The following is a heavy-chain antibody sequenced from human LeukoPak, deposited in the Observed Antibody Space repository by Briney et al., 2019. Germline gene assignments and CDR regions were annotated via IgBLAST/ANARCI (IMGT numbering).Heavy chain of an antibody. Sequence: GGSLRLSCAASRFIFSTYGMYWVRQAPGKGLEWVAFIRHDGSIKNYADSVKGRSTISRDNSKNTLYLQMNSLRAEDTAVYYCAKDSLADIDYWGQGTLVTVSS. CDR3: AKDSLADIDY. D-gene: IGHD3-16*01. V-gene: IGHV3-30*02. J-gene: IGHJ4*02. CDR2: IRHDGSIK. CDR1: RFIFSTYG.